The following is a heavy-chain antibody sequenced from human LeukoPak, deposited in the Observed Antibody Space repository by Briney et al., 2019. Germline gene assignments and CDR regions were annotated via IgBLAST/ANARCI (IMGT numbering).Heavy chain of an antibody. Sequence: ASETLSLTCTVSGVSISSYYWSWVRQPPGKGLEWVGYIYYSGSTNYHPSLKRRVTISVDTSKNQFSLKLSSVTAADTAVYYCARGRRVAAAPPVLDYWGQGTLVTVSS. CDR1: GVSISSYY. J-gene: IGHJ4*02. CDR2: IYYSGST. D-gene: IGHD6-13*01. CDR3: ARGRRVAAAPPVLDY. V-gene: IGHV4-59*01.